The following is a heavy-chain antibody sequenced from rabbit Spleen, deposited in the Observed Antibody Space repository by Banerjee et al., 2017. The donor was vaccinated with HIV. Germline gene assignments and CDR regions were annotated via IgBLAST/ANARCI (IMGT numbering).Heavy chain of an antibody. J-gene: IGHJ6*01. D-gene: IGHD8-1*01. Sequence: QSLEESGGDLVKPGASLTLTCTASGVSFSSSSYMCWVRQAPGEGLEWIACIDTGSSGFTYFATWAKGRFTCSKTSSTTVTLQMTSLTAADTATYFCARDTGSSFSSYGMDLWGPGTLVTVS. V-gene: IGHV1S40*01. CDR2: IDTGSSGFT. CDR3: ARDTGSSFSSYGMDL. CDR1: GVSFSSSSY.